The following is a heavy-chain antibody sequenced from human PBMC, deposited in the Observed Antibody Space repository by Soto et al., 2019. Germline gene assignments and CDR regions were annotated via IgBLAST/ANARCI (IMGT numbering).Heavy chain of an antibody. CDR2: IYYSGST. D-gene: IGHD3-10*01. CDR1: GGSISSYY. CDR3: ARAFYGSGSYSQNNYYYMDV. Sequence: SETLSLTCTVSGGSISSYYWSWIRQPPGKGLEWIGYIYYSGSTNYNPSLKSRVTISVDTSKNQFSLKLSSVTAADTAVYYCARAFYGSGSYSQNNYYYMDVWGKGTTVTVSS. J-gene: IGHJ6*03. V-gene: IGHV4-59*08.